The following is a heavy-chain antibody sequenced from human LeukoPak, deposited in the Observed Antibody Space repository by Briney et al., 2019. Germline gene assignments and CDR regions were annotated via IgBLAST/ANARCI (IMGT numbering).Heavy chain of an antibody. D-gene: IGHD5-18*01. Sequence: SETLSLNGAVYGGSFGGYYWTWIRQPPGNGLEWIGEINHSGNTNYNPSLKSRVAISVDTSKNQFSLKLSSVIAADTAMYYCARGGSYGYVPFDYWGQGTLVTVSS. V-gene: IGHV4-34*01. J-gene: IGHJ4*02. CDR3: ARGGSYGYVPFDY. CDR1: GGSFGGYY. CDR2: INHSGNT.